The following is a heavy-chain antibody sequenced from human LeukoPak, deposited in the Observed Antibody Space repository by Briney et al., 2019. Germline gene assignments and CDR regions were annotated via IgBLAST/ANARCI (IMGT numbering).Heavy chain of an antibody. J-gene: IGHJ4*02. Sequence: GGSLRLSCAASGFTFSSFGMHWVRQAPGKGLEWVAVISYAGSNIFYADSVKGRFTIPRDNSKKTVYLQMNSLRAEDTAVYYCAKDAYDYDSRCPDYWGQGTLVTVSS. CDR1: GFTFSSFG. D-gene: IGHD3-22*01. V-gene: IGHV3-30*18. CDR3: AKDAYDYDSRCPDY. CDR2: ISYAGSNI.